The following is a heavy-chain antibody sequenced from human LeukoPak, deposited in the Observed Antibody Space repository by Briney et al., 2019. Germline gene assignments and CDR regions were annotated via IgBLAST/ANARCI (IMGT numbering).Heavy chain of an antibody. V-gene: IGHV4-39*07. CDR2: MYYSGST. CDR3: ARAGGSGLIDY. J-gene: IGHJ4*02. CDR1: GGSISSYY. D-gene: IGHD6-19*01. Sequence: SETLSLTCTVSGGSISSYYWGWIRQPPGKGLEWIGSMYYSGSTYYNPSLKSRVTISINTSKNQFSLKLSSVTAADTAVYYCARAGGSGLIDYWGQGTLVAVSS.